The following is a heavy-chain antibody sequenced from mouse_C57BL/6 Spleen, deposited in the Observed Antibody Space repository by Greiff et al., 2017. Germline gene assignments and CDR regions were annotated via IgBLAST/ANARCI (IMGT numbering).Heavy chain of an antibody. CDR3: TRYDGYSYFAY. J-gene: IGHJ3*01. CDR1: GFNIKDDY. Sequence: EVQLQQSGAELVRPGASVKLSCTASGFNIKDDYMHWVKQRPEQGLEWIGWIDPENGDTEYASKFQGKATITADTSSNTAYLQLSSLTSEDTAVYYCTRYDGYSYFAYWGQGTLVTVSA. CDR2: IDPENGDT. D-gene: IGHD2-3*01. V-gene: IGHV14-4*01.